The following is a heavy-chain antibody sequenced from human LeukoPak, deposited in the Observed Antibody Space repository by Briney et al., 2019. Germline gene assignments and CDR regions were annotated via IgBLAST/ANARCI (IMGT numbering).Heavy chain of an antibody. CDR2: IGGSSSSI. D-gene: IGHD2-15*01. CDR3: TREHSVAFDI. V-gene: IGHV3-21*01. CDR1: GFTFSSYS. J-gene: IGHJ3*02. Sequence: KPGGSLRLSCTASGFTFSSYSMNWVRQAPGKGLEWVSSIGGSSSSIYYADSVKGRFTISRDNAKNSLYLQMSSLRAEDTAVYYCTREHSVAFDIWGQGTMVTVSS.